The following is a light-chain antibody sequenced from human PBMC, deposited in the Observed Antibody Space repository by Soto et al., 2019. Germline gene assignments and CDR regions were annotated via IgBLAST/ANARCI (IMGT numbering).Light chain of an antibody. V-gene: IGKV3-15*01. CDR2: AAS. J-gene: IGKJ1*01. CDR3: QQYAQRWT. CDR1: QNIGGN. Sequence: EIEMTQSPAALSVSPGQSVTLSCRSSQNIGGNLAWYQQRPGQSPRLLIYAASDRATGVPARFSGSGSGTEFTLTINSLQSEDFAVYYCQQYAQRWTFGQATKVDIK.